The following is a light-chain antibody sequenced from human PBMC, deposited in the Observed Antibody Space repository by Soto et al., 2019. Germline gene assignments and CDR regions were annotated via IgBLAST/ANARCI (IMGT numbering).Light chain of an antibody. CDR2: GAS. V-gene: IGKV3-20*01. Sequence: EIVLTQSPGTLSLSPGERATLSCRASQSVSSSYLAWYQQKPGQAPRLLTYGASSRATGIPDRFSGSGSGTEFTLTVTRLEPEDFAVYYCQQYGSSITFGQGTRLEIK. CDR1: QSVSSSY. J-gene: IGKJ5*01. CDR3: QQYGSSIT.